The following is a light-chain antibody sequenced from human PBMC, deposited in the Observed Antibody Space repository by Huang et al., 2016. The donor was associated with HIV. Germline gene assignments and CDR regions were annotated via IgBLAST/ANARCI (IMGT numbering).Light chain of an antibody. CDR3: QQRSNWLYT. CDR2: DAS. CDR1: QSVSSS. J-gene: IGKJ2*01. Sequence: EIVLTQSPATLSLSPGERAPLSCRASQSVSSSLAWYQQKPGQGPRLLIYDASNRATGIPARFSGSGSGTDFTLTISSLEPEDFAVYYCQQRSNWLYTFGQGTKLEIK. V-gene: IGKV3-11*01.